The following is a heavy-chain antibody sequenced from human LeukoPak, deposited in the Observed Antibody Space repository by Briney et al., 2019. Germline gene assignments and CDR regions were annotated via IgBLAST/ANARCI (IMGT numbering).Heavy chain of an antibody. Sequence: GGSLRLSCAASGFTFSSYGMSWVRQAPGKGLEWVSAISGSGGSTYYADSVRGRFTISRDNSKNTLYLQMNSLRAEDTAVYYCAKTGYTNRFGYDYWGQGTLVTVSS. CDR2: ISGSGGST. CDR3: AKTGYTNRFGYDY. CDR1: GFTFSSYG. D-gene: IGHD3-10*01. J-gene: IGHJ4*02. V-gene: IGHV3-23*01.